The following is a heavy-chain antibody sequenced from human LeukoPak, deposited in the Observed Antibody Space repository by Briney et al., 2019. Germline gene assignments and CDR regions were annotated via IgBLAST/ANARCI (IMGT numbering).Heavy chain of an antibody. CDR2: IRSKANSYAT. CDR3: ARAEVLLWFGGHGMDV. J-gene: IGHJ6*02. Sequence: GGSLRLSCAASGFTFSGSAMHWVRQASGKGLEWVGRIRSKANSYATAYAASVKGRFTISRDDSKNTAYLQMNSLKTEDTAVYYCARAEVLLWFGGHGMDVWGQGTTVTVSS. CDR1: GFTFSGSA. D-gene: IGHD3-10*01. V-gene: IGHV3-73*01.